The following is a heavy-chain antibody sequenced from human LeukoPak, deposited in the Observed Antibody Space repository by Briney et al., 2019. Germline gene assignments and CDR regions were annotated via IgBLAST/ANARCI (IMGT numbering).Heavy chain of an antibody. J-gene: IGHJ4*02. D-gene: IGHD3-9*01. CDR2: INPNSGGT. V-gene: IGHV1-2*02. Sequence: ASEKVSCKASGYTFTGYNMHWVRQAPEQGLEWMGWINPNSGGTNYAQKFQGRVTMTRDTSINTAYMELGRLTSDGTAVYYRTKEGVDGYWGQRTLVTVSS. CDR1: GYTFTGYN. CDR3: TKEGVDGY.